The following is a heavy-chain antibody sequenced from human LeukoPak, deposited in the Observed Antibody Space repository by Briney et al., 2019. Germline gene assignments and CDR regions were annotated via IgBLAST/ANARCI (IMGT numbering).Heavy chain of an antibody. CDR2: ISNSAI. CDR3: AIFGCYRGVCAFDV. D-gene: IGHD2-21*01. CDR1: GFTFTNYG. V-gene: IGHV3-48*01. Sequence: GGSLRLSCATSGFTFTNYGMNWVRQAPGKGLEWVSYISNSAILYADSVKGRFTISRDNARNSLYLQMNSLRAEDTAVYYCAIFGCYRGVCAFDVWGQGTMVTVSS. J-gene: IGHJ3*01.